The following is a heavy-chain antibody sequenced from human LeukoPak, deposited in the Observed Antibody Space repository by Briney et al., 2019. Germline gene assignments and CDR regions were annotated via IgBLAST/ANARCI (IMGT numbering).Heavy chain of an antibody. CDR3: AKAGSSGWYNGY. CDR1: GFTFSNFW. CDR2: IKQDETEK. V-gene: IGHV3-7*03. J-gene: IGHJ4*02. D-gene: IGHD6-19*01. Sequence: GGSLRLSCTASGFTFSNFWMGWVRQAPGKGLEWVANIKQDETEKFYLGSVKGRFTISRDNPKNTLFLQMNSLRAEDTAVYYCAKAGSSGWYNGYWGQGTLVTVSS.